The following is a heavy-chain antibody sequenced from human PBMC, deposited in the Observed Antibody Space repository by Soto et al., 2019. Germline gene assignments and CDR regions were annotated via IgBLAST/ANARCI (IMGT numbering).Heavy chain of an antibody. CDR2: IYYTGST. CDR3: ARSGRGAAASFDY. D-gene: IGHD6-13*01. V-gene: IGHV4-59*08. Sequence: SETLSLTCTVSGGSISSFYWSWIRRPPGKGLEWIGYIYYTGSTNYNPSLKSRVTISLDTSTNQFSLKLNSVTAADTAVYYCARSGRGAAASFDYWGQGTQVTVSS. J-gene: IGHJ4*02. CDR1: GGSISSFY.